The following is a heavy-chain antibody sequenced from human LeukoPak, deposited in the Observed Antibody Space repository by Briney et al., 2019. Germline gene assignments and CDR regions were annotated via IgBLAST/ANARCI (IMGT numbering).Heavy chain of an antibody. CDR3: AKEGTPHVSTWYDL. CDR2: ISYEGGTQ. D-gene: IGHD3-10*01. V-gene: IGHV3-30*18. J-gene: IGHJ5*02. CDR1: GVTLSPYG. Sequence: GGSLRLSCAASGVTLSPYGMHWVRQAPGKGLEWVAVISYEGGTQHYADSVKGRFIISRDNPRNTLYLQMNVLRTEDTAVYYCAKEGTPHVSTWYDLWGQGTQVIVSS.